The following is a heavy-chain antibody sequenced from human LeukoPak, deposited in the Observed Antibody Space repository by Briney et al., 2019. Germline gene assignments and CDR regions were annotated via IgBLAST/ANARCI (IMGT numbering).Heavy chain of an antibody. V-gene: IGHV4-4*07. CDR3: ARDAYYDSSGYWNWFDP. D-gene: IGHD3-22*01. CDR1: GGSISSYY. Sequence: SETLSLTCTVSGGSISSYYWSWIRQPAGKGLEWIGRIYTSGSTNYNPSLKSRVTMSVDTSKNQFSLKLSSVTAADTAVYYCARDAYYDSSGYWNWFDPWGQGTLVTVSS. J-gene: IGHJ5*02. CDR2: IYTSGST.